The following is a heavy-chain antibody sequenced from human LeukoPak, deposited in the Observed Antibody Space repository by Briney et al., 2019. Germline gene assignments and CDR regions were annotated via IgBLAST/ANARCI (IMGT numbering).Heavy chain of an antibody. J-gene: IGHJ1*01. CDR1: GFTFSSYS. Sequence: PGESLRLSCAASGFTFSSYSMNWVRQAPGKGLEWVSSISSSSSYIYYAVSLKGRFTISRDNAKNTLYLQMGSLRAEDMAVYYCARDTSSGWYHPYFQHWGQGTLVTVSS. D-gene: IGHD6-19*01. CDR2: ISSSSSYI. CDR3: ARDTSSGWYHPYFQH. V-gene: IGHV3-21*01.